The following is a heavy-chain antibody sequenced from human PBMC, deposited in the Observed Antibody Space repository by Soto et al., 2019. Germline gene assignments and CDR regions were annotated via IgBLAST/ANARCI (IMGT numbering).Heavy chain of an antibody. D-gene: IGHD3-22*01. J-gene: IGHJ4*02. CDR1: GDSISSGGYS. Sequence: QLQLQESGSGLVKPSQTLSLTCAVSGDSISSGGYSWNWIRQPPGKGLEWIGYIYHSGGTDYNPSLKSRVTITVDSSNIQSSLKRSSVTAADTAVYYCARDSRSGYYLDYWGQGTLVTVSS. V-gene: IGHV4-30-2*01. CDR2: IYHSGGT. CDR3: ARDSRSGYYLDY.